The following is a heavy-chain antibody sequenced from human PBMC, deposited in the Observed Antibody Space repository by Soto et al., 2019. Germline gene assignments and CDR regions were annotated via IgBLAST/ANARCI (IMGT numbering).Heavy chain of an antibody. V-gene: IGHV4-4*02. CDR3: ARAKLCNTISCPHSFDI. J-gene: IGHJ4*02. D-gene: IGHD3-10*01. CDR1: GASISTNNW. Sequence: QVQLQESGPGLVEPSGTLSLTCDVSGASISTNNWWSWVRQSPGQGMEWIAEVYHSGTTKSNPSLKSRVTISVDTSKNQFSLMLASVTAADTAVYYCARAKLCNTISCPHSFDIWGPGTLVTVSS. CDR2: VYHSGTT.